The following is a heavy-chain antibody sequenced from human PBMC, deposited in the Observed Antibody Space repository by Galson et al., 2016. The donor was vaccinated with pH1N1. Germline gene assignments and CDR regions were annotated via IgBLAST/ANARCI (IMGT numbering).Heavy chain of an antibody. CDR2: ISSSGSGSTI. CDR1: GFTFSSYE. J-gene: IGHJ6*02. CDR3: ARDHDGGGYYYYGMDV. V-gene: IGHV3-48*03. Sequence: SLRLSCAASGFTFSSYEMNWVRQAPGKGLEWVSYISSSGSGSTIYYADSVKGRFTISRDNAKNSLYLQMNSLRAEDTAVYYCARDHDGGGYYYYGMDVWGQGTTVTVSS. D-gene: IGHD4-23*01.